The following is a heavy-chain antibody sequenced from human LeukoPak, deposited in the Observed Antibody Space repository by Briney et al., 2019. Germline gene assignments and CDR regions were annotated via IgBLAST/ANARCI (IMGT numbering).Heavy chain of an antibody. V-gene: IGHV4-59*01. CDR2: IYYSGNT. Sequence: SETLSLTCTVSGGSISSYYWSWIRQPPGKGLEWIGYIYYSGNTNYNPSLKSRVTLSVDTSKNQFSLNLSSVTAADTAVYYCAKEGNDYGANSIDYWGQGTLVTVSS. CDR3: AKEGNDYGANSIDY. CDR1: GGSISSYY. D-gene: IGHD4-23*01. J-gene: IGHJ4*02.